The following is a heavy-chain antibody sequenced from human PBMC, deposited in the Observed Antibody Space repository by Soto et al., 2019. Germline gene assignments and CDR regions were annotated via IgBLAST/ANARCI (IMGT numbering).Heavy chain of an antibody. V-gene: IGHV1-69*08. CDR1: GGTFSSYT. J-gene: IGHJ4*02. CDR3: ARDDGERGYDY. Sequence: QVQLVQSGAEVKKPGSSVKVSCKASGGTFSSYTISWVRQAPGQGLERMGRIIPILGIANYAQKFQGRVTITADKSTSTAYMELSSLRSEDTAVYYCARDDGERGYDYWGQGTLVTVSS. CDR2: IIPILGIA. D-gene: IGHD1-1*01.